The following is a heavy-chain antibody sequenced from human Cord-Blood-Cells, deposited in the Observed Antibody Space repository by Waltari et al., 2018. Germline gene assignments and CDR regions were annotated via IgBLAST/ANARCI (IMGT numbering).Heavy chain of an antibody. J-gene: IGHJ4*02. Sequence: EVQLVESGGGLVHPGGSLRLSCAASGFTFSSCGTSWFRQAPGKGLEWVANIKQDGSEKYYVDSVKGRFTISRDNAKNSLYLQMNSLRAEDTAVYYCARETNIDSTPDYWGQGTLVTVSS. CDR3: ARETNIDSTPDY. D-gene: IGHD2-2*01. CDR2: IKQDGSEK. V-gene: IGHV3-7*01. CDR1: GFTFSSCG.